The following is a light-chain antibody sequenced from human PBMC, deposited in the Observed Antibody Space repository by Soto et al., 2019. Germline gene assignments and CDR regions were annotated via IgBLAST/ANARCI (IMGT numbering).Light chain of an antibody. CDR1: QSVSTW. J-gene: IGKJ3*01. V-gene: IGKV1-12*01. CDR2: AAS. Sequence: EMQMPESPSSVSASVGDTVTITCRSSQSVSTWLDWYQQKPGGAPKLLIYAASTLQSGVSSRFRGSGAGKDLTLTIRRLQPEDSASAHLQQDASFPRTFG. CDR3: QQDASFPRT.